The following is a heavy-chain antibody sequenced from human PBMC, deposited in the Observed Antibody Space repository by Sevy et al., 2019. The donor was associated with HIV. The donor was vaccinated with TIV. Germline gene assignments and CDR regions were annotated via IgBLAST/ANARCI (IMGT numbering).Heavy chain of an antibody. CDR3: AKDGRFGEYDY. CDR1: GFTFSSYW. Sequence: GGSLRLSCAASGFTFSSYWMSWVRQAPGKGLEWVANIKQDGSEKYYVDSVKGRFTISRDNAKNSLYLQMNSLRAEDTAVYYCAKDGRFGEYDYWGQGTVVTVSS. J-gene: IGHJ4*02. D-gene: IGHD3-10*01. CDR2: IKQDGSEK. V-gene: IGHV3-7*03.